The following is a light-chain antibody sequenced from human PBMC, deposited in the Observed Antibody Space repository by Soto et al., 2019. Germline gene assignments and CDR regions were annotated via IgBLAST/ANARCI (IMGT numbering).Light chain of an antibody. CDR1: NSNIGSHT. Sequence: QSVLTQPPSASGTPGQRVTISCSGSNSNIGSHTVNWYQQLPGTAPKLLMYSNNQRPSGVPGRFSGSKSGTSASLAISGRQSEDEDDYYCSVWDDSLNGWVFGGGTKLTVL. CDR2: SNN. CDR3: SVWDDSLNGWV. J-gene: IGLJ3*02. V-gene: IGLV1-44*01.